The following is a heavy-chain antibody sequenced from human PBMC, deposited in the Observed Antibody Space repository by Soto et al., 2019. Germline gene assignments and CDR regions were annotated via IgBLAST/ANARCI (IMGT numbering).Heavy chain of an antibody. V-gene: IGHV3-33*01. CDR1: GFTFSRFG. CDR2: IWYDGSNK. CDR3: VRDEGTAAAGPYCYYAMDV. J-gene: IGHJ6*02. Sequence: QVQLVESGGGVVQPGRSLRLSCAASGFTFSRFGMHWVRQAPGKGLEWVAVIWYDGSNKDYADSVKGRFTISRDNSKNTLYLQMNSLRVEDTAVYSCVRDEGTAAAGPYCYYAMDVWGQGTTVTVSS. D-gene: IGHD6-13*01.